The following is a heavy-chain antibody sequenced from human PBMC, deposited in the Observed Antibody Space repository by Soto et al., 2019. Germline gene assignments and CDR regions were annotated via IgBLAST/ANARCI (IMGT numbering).Heavy chain of an antibody. V-gene: IGHV4-59*01. J-gene: IGHJ3*02. D-gene: IGHD2-2*01. CDR3: ARDSLGYCSSTSCPAGAFDI. CDR1: GGSISSYY. CDR2: IYYSGST. Sequence: SETLSLTCTVSGGSISSYYWSWIRQPPGKGLEWIGYIYYSGSTNYNPSLKSRVTISVDTSASTAYMELSSLRSEDTAVYYCARDSLGYCSSTSCPAGAFDIWGQGTMVTVSS.